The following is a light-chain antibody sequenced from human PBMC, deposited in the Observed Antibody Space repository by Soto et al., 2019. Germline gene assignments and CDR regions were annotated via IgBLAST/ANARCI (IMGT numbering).Light chain of an antibody. CDR1: QGISSY. CDR3: QQYYSYLWT. Sequence: AIRMTQSPSSLSASTGDRVTITCRASQGISSYLAWYQQKPGKAPKLLIYAASTLQSGVPSRFSGSGSGTDFTLTISCLQSEDFATYYCQQYYSYLWTFGQGTKVELK. V-gene: IGKV1-8*01. CDR2: AAS. J-gene: IGKJ1*01.